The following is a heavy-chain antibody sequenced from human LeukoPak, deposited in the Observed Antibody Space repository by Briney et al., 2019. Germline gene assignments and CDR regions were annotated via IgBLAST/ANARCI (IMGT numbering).Heavy chain of an antibody. V-gene: IGHV4-31*03. CDR1: GGSVSSGGYY. CDR2: IYYSGIT. Sequence: SETPSLTCSVSGGSVSSGGYYWSWIRQHPGKGLEWIACIYYSGITYYNPSLESRVTISVDTSKNHFSLKLSSVTAADTAVYLCARSYGSGKSVGAFDIWGRGTMVTVSS. D-gene: IGHD3-10*01. J-gene: IGHJ3*02. CDR3: ARSYGSGKSVGAFDI.